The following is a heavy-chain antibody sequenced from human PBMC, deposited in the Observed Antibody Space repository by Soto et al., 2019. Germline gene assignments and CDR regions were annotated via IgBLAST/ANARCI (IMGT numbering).Heavy chain of an antibody. CDR1: GFTFSSYA. J-gene: IGHJ4*02. CDR3: AKDYYYDSSGYLGN. V-gene: IGHV3-23*01. D-gene: IGHD3-22*01. Sequence: LRLSCAASGFTFSSYAMSWVRQAPGKGLEWVSGISGSGDSTYYADSVKGRFTISRDTSKNTLYLQMNSLRAEDTAVYYCAKDYYYDSSGYLGNWGQGTLVTVSS. CDR2: ISGSGDST.